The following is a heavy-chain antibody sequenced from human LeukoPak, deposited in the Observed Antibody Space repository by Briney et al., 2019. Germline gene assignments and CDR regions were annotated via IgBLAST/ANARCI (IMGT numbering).Heavy chain of an antibody. Sequence: GGSLRLSCAASGFTFSTSTMNWLRQAPGKGLEWVSSISSNNDYIYYADSVKGRFTISRDNAKNSLYLQMNSLRAEDTAEYYCLNIPNRAGFPNWFYLEGWGTLATVTS. J-gene: IGHJ5*02. CDR3: LNIPNRAGFPNWFYL. CDR2: ISSNNDYI. D-gene: IGHD2/OR15-2a*01. V-gene: IGHV3-21*01. CDR1: GFTFSTST.